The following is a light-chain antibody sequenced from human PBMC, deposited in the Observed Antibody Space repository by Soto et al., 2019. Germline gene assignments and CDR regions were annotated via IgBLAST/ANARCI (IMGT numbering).Light chain of an antibody. CDR3: SSYTTISTVV. CDR2: EVN. CDR1: SSDIGYYNY. Sequence: QSVLTQPASVSGSPGQSITISCTGTSSDIGYYNYVSWYQQYPGKAPKLIIYEVNNRPSGVSNRFSGSKSANTASLTISGLQAEDEADYHCSSYTTISTVVFGAGTKVT. V-gene: IGLV2-14*01. J-gene: IGLJ1*01.